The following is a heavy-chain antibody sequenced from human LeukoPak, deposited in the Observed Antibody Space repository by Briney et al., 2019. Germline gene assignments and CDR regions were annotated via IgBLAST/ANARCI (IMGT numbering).Heavy chain of an antibody. J-gene: IGHJ4*02. Sequence: PSETLSLTCAVYGGSFSGYYWSWIRQPPGKGLEWIGEINHSGSTNYNPSLKSRVTISVDTSKNQFSLKLSSVTAADTAVYYCARDDYYGNSGLDYWGQGTLVTVSS. CDR1: GGSFSGYY. V-gene: IGHV4-34*01. CDR3: ARDDYYGNSGLDY. CDR2: INHSGST. D-gene: IGHD3-22*01.